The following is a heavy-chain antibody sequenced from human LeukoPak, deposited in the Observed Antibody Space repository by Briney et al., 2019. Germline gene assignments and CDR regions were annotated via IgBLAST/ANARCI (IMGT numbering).Heavy chain of an antibody. V-gene: IGHV3-21*01. CDR2: ITGSSRYI. J-gene: IGHJ4*02. Sequence: GSLRLSCAASGFTFSSYSMNWVRQAPGKGLEWVSSITGSSRYIYYADSVKGRFTISRDNAKNSLFLQMNSLRAEDTAVYYCAREYDFWSGYYGYWGQGTLVTVSS. CDR1: GFTFSSYS. CDR3: AREYDFWSGYYGY. D-gene: IGHD3-3*01.